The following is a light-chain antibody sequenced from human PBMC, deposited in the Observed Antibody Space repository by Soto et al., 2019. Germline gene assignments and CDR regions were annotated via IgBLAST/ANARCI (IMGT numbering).Light chain of an antibody. CDR3: HSYDSRLNCYV. CDR2: GNN. Sequence: QSALTQPPSVSGAPGQRVTISCTGSNSNIGAGFAVHWYQQLPGTAPKLLIHGNNNRPSGVPDRFSGSKSDTSASLAITGLQADDEADYYCHSYDSRLNCYVFGTGTKVTV. V-gene: IGLV1-40*01. CDR1: NSNIGAGFA. J-gene: IGLJ1*01.